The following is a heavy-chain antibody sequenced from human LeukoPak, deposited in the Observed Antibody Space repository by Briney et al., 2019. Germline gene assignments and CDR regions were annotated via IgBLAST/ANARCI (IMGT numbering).Heavy chain of an antibody. J-gene: IGHJ4*02. CDR1: GFTFSSYW. V-gene: IGHV3-74*03. CDR2: INSDGSST. Sequence: GGSLRRSCAASGFTFSSYWMHWVRQAPGKGLVWVSRINSDGSSTKCADSVKGRFTISRDNAKNTLYPQMNSLRAEDTAVYYCAALDHGHDYWGQGTLVTVSS. CDR3: AALDHGHDY.